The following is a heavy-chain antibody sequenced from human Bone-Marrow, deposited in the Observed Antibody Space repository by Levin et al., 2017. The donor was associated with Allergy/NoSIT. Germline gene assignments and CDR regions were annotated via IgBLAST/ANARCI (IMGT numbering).Heavy chain of an antibody. V-gene: IGHV4-59*01. CDR2: IYYSGRT. CDR1: GGSISSYY. D-gene: IGHD6-19*01. J-gene: IGHJ4*02. CDR3: TRVTDSGWSDY. Sequence: SQTLSLTCTVSGGSISSYYWSWIRQPPGKGLEWIGYIYYSGRTNYNPSLKSRVTISVDTSKNQFSLRLSSVTAADTAVYYGTRVTDSGWSDYWGQGTLATVSS.